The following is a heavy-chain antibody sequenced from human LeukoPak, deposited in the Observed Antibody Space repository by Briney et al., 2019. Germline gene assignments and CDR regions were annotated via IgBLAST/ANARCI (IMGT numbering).Heavy chain of an antibody. CDR3: ARDRSHYDSHALGY. Sequence: GGSLRLSCAASGFAVTTNYMSWVRQAPGKGLEWVSLISSGFGTYYADSVKGRFTISRDNSKNTLYLQMNSLRAEDTAVYYCARDRSHYDSHALGYWGQGTLVTVSS. J-gene: IGHJ4*02. V-gene: IGHV3-66*01. D-gene: IGHD3-22*01. CDR2: ISSGFGT. CDR1: GFAVTTNY.